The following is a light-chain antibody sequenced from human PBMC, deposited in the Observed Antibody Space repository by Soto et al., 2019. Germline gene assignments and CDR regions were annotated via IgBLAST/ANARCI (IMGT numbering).Light chain of an antibody. J-gene: IGLJ2*01. V-gene: IGLV1-44*01. Sequence: QSVLTQPPSASGTPGQRVTISCSGSSSNIGSNTVNWYQQLPGTAPKLLIYSNNQRPSGVPDRFSGSKSATSASLAISWLQSEHEADYYSAAWDDSLNGPVFGGGTKVTVL. CDR2: SNN. CDR3: AAWDDSLNGPV. CDR1: SSNIGSNT.